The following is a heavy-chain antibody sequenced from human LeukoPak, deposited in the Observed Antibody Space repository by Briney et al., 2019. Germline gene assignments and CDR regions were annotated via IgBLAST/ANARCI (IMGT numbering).Heavy chain of an antibody. J-gene: IGHJ4*02. CDR3: AAGSGYESSLDY. D-gene: IGHD3-3*01. CDR2: IVVGSGNT. Sequence: GASVKVSCKASGFTFTSSAVQWVRQARGQRLEWIGWIVVGSGNTNYAQKFLERVTITRDMSTSTAYMELSSLRSEDTAVYYCAAGSGYESSLDYWGQGTLVTVSS. CDR1: GFTFTSSA. V-gene: IGHV1-58*01.